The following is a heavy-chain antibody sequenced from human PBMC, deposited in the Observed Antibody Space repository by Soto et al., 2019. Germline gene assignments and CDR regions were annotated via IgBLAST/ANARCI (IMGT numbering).Heavy chain of an antibody. CDR1: GGSISSYY. J-gene: IGHJ4*02. CDR3: ARLRYSSGYVDY. V-gene: IGHV4-59*08. D-gene: IGHD6-19*01. Sequence: SETLSLTCTVSGGSISSYYWSWIRQPPGKGLEWIGYIYYSGSTNYNPSLKSRVTISVDTSKNQFSLKLSSVTAADTAVYYCARLRYSSGYVDYWGQGTLVTVSS. CDR2: IYYSGST.